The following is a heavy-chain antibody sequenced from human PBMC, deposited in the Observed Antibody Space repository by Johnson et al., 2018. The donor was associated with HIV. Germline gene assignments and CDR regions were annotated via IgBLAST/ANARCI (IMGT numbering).Heavy chain of an antibody. CDR2: INWNGGTK. Sequence: MQLVESRGGVVRPGGSLRLSCAASGFTFDDYDMSWVRQAPGKGLEWVSYINWNGGTKRYGDSVKGRFAISRDNAKNSLYLQMNSLRAEDTALYYCARIKQIRGPVTMVASAPYAFDVWGQGTMVTVSS. CDR3: ARIKQIRGPVTMVASAPYAFDV. V-gene: IGHV3-20*04. D-gene: IGHD3-10*01. J-gene: IGHJ3*01. CDR1: GFTFDDYD.